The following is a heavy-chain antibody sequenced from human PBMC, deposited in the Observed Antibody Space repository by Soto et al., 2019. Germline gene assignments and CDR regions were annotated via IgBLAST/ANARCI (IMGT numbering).Heavy chain of an antibody. Sequence: SETLSLTCNVSGGSISGAGYYWNWVRQYPGKGLEWIGYIYYNGSSDYNPSLKSRITMSVDMSKNQFSLKLSSVTAADTAFYYCAREIVARRGSNWFDPWGQGTLVTVS. D-gene: IGHD6-6*01. CDR3: AREIVARRGSNWFDP. CDR2: IYYNGSS. J-gene: IGHJ5*02. CDR1: GGSISGAGYY. V-gene: IGHV4-31*03.